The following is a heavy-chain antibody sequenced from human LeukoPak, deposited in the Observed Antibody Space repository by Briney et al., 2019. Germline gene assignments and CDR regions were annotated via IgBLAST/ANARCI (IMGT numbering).Heavy chain of an antibody. V-gene: IGHV3-30*02. D-gene: IGHD3-22*01. Sequence: PGGSLTLSCAASGFTFSSYGMHWVRQAPGKGLEWVAFIRYDGRNTYYADSVKGRFTISRDNSKNTLYLQMNSLRAKETAVYYCAKDYYDSSGLFDYWGQGTLVTVSS. CDR1: GFTFSSYG. CDR3: AKDYYDSSGLFDY. J-gene: IGHJ4*02. CDR2: IRYDGRNT.